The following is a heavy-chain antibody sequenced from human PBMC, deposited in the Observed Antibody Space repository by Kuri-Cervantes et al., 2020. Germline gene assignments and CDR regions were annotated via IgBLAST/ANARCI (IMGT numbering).Heavy chain of an antibody. D-gene: IGHD6-13*01. CDR2: IWYDGSNK. Sequence: LSLTCAASGFTFSSYGMHWVRQAPGKGLEWVAVIWYDGSNKYYADSVKGRFTISRDNSKNTLCLQMNSLRAEDTAVYYCAKRRGPGAAAFDYWGQGTLVTVSS. J-gene: IGHJ4*02. V-gene: IGHV3-33*06. CDR1: GFTFSSYG. CDR3: AKRRGPGAAAFDY.